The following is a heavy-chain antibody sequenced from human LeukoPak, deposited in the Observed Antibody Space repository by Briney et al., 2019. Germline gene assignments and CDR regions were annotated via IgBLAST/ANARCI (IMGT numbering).Heavy chain of an antibody. D-gene: IGHD1-1*01. CDR1: GFTFSTYA. CDR2: LSSSGDSP. Sequence: GGSLRLSCAASGFTFSTYAMSWVRQAPGEGLEWGALLSSSGDSPHYADSVKGRVTITRDNSRNTLYLQMSSLRAEDTAVYYCAKARTGDPKSAYFFDYWGQGTLVTVSS. J-gene: IGHJ4*02. CDR3: AKARTGDPKSAYFFDY. V-gene: IGHV3-23*01.